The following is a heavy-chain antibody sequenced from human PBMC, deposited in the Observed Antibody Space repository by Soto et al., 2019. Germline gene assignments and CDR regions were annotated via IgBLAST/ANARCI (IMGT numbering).Heavy chain of an antibody. J-gene: IGHJ4*02. D-gene: IGHD1-26*01. CDR2: IYTSGST. Sequence: PSETLSLTCTVSGGTISSYYLSWIRQPAGKGLEWIGRIYTSGSTNYNPSLKSRGTMSVDTSKNQFSLKLSSVTAADTAVYYCARGDRVELPSHWGQGTLVTVSS. V-gene: IGHV4-4*07. CDR1: GGTISSYY. CDR3: ARGDRVELPSH.